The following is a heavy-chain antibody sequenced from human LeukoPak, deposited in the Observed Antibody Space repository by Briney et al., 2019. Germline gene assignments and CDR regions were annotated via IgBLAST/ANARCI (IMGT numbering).Heavy chain of an antibody. V-gene: IGHV5-10-1*01. J-gene: IGHJ6*02. D-gene: IGHD3-3*01. CDR2: IDPSDSYT. CDR1: GYSFTSYW. CDR3: ARQDVTIFGVVALNYHYYGMDV. Sequence: GESLKISCKGSGYSFTSYWISWVRQMPGKGLEWMGRIDPSDSYTNYSPSFQGHVTISADKSISTAYLQWSSLKASDTAMYYCARQDVTIFGVVALNYHYYGMDVWGQGTTVTVSS.